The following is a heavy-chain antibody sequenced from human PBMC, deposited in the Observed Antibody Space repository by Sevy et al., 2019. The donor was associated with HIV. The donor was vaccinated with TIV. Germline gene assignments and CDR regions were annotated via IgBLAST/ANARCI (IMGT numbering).Heavy chain of an antibody. CDR2: IRRKTYGGTT. D-gene: IGHD2-21*01. Sequence: GGSLRLSCTASGFTFGDYAMSWFRQAPGKGLEWVGFIRRKTYGGTTEYAASVKARFTISRDDSKSIAYMQMNCLKTEDTGVYYCSRVGVVVIGIFDYWGQGTLVTVSS. V-gene: IGHV3-49*03. J-gene: IGHJ4*02. CDR1: GFTFGDYA. CDR3: SRVGVVVIGIFDY.